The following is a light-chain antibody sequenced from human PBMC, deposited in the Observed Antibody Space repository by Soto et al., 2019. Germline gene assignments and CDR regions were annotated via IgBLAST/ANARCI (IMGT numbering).Light chain of an antibody. CDR3: QQYGRSPLMYT. J-gene: IGKJ2*01. V-gene: IGKV3-20*01. CDR1: QGVTTNF. CDR2: GAS. Sequence: EMVLTQSQGTLFLSPGERATLSCRASQGVTTNFLAWYQQKPGQAPRLLIYGASTRAAGVPDRFSGSGSGTDFTLTITRLEPEDFAVYYCQQYGRSPLMYTFGQGTKLGVK.